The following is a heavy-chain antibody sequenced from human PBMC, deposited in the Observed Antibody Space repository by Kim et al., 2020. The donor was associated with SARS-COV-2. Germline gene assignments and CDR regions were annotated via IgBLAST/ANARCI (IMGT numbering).Heavy chain of an antibody. Sequence: GGSLRLSCAASGFTFSSYSMNWVRQAPGKGLEWVSSISSSSSYIYYADSVKGRFTISRDNAKNSLYLQMNSLRAEDTAMYYCARDYYDSSGHYYYYYGMDVWGQGTTVTVSS. D-gene: IGHD3-22*01. CDR3: ARDYYDSSGHYYYYYGMDV. CDR2: ISSSSSYI. CDR1: GFTFSSYS. J-gene: IGHJ6*02. V-gene: IGHV3-21*01.